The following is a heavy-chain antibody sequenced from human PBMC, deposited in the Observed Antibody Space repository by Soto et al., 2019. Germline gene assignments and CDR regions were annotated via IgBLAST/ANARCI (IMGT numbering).Heavy chain of an antibody. CDR2: VKSKTDGGTT. CDR3: TTDSYMTNIIVRFDY. D-gene: IGHD4-17*01. CDR1: GFIFGDAW. Sequence: GGSLRLSCAASGFIFGDAWINWVRQAPGKGLEWVGRVKSKTDGGTTDFAAPVKGRFAISRDDSKNMVYLEMNSLKTEDTAIYYCTTDSYMTNIIVRFDYWGHGTLVTVSS. V-gene: IGHV3-15*07. J-gene: IGHJ4*01.